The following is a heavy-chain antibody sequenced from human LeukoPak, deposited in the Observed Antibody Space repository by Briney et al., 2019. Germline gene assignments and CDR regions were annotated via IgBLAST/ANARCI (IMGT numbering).Heavy chain of an antibody. CDR1: GFTFSSYA. D-gene: IGHD5-18*01. Sequence: GGSLRLSCAASGFTFSSYAMHWVRQAPGKGLEWVAVISYDGSNKYYADSVKGRFTISRDNSKNTLYLQMNSLRAEDTAVYYCAGDGGQYSYGDYFDYWGQGTLVTVSS. V-gene: IGHV3-30*04. CDR3: AGDGGQYSYGDYFDY. J-gene: IGHJ4*02. CDR2: ISYDGSNK.